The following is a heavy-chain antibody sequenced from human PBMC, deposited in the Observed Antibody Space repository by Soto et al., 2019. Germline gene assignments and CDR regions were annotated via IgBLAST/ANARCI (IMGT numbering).Heavy chain of an antibody. D-gene: IGHD3-16*01. Sequence: GGSLRVSCAASGFTFSSYDMHWVRQAPGKGLEWVAVISYDGSNKYYADSVKGRFTISRDNSKNTLYLQMNSLRAEDTAVYYCAKTLIAFYYYYGMDVWGQGTTVTVSS. CDR2: ISYDGSNK. CDR1: GFTFSSYD. V-gene: IGHV3-30*18. CDR3: AKTLIAFYYYYGMDV. J-gene: IGHJ6*02.